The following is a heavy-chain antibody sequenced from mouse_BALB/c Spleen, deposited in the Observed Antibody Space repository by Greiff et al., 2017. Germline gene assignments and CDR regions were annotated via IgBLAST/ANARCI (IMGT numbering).Heavy chain of an antibody. CDR1: GYTFTSYY. D-gene: IGHD2-10*02. Sequence: VKLVESGAELVKPGASVKLSCKASGYTFTSYYMYWVKQRPGQGLEWIGEINPSNGGTNFNEKFKSKATLTVDKSSSTAYMQLSSLTSEDSAVYYCTRAYGNYGFAYWGQGTLVTVSA. J-gene: IGHJ3*01. CDR3: TRAYGNYGFAY. V-gene: IGHV1S81*02. CDR2: INPSNGGT.